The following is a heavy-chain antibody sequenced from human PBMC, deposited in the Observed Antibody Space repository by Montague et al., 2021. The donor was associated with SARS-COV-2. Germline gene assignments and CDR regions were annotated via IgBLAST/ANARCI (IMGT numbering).Heavy chain of an antibody. D-gene: IGHD2-2*01. CDR3: ARKGDQLLWVYWCDP. J-gene: IGHJ5*02. V-gene: IGHV4-39*01. CDR2: IYYSGST. Sequence: SETLSLTCTVSGGSISSSSYYWVWIRQPPGKGLEGIGSIYYSGSTYYNPSLKSRVTISVDTSKNQFSLKLSSVTAADTAVYYCARKGDQLLWVYWCDPGGQGTLVTVSS. CDR1: GGSISSSSYY.